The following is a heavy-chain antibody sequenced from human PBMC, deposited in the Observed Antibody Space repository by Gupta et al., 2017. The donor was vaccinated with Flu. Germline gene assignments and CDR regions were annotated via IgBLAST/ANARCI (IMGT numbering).Heavy chain of an antibody. Sequence: RPAPGKGLESIGYVYYAAATFYNPSLKTRYTISTETAKKEISLSLDTVTAADTGVYSWARSRQVLWGGGFEAWGQGILVTVSS. CDR3: ARSRQVLWGGGFEA. D-gene: IGHD3-16*01. J-gene: IGHJ5*02. CDR2: VYYAAAT. V-gene: IGHV4-34*11.